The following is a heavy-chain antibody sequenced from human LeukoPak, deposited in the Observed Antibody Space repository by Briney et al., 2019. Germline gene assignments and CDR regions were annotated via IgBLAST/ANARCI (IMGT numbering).Heavy chain of an antibody. CDR2: IYHSGST. V-gene: IGHV4-38-2*02. J-gene: IGHJ3*02. Sequence: SETLSLTCTVSGYSISSGYYWGWIRQPPGKGLEWIANIYHSGSTYYNPSLQSRVTMSVDTSKNQFSLKLSSVTAADTAVYYCARLVPGIAAAGNAFDIWGQGTMVTVSS. CDR3: ARLVPGIAAAGNAFDI. D-gene: IGHD6-13*01. CDR1: GYSISSGYY.